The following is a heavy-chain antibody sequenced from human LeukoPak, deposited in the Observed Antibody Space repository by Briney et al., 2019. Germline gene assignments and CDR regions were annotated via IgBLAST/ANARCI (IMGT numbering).Heavy chain of an antibody. Sequence: SETLSLTCSVSGGSIKNYYWSWIRQPPGKGLEWLGNIYFGVTTDYNSSLNSRLTISVDTFKNQLSLNLQSVTAADTATYYCARHRSDTGGKKGVNWFDPWGQGTLVTVSS. J-gene: IGHJ5*02. CDR1: GGSIKNYY. CDR2: IYFGVTT. D-gene: IGHD4-23*01. CDR3: ARHRSDTGGKKGVNWFDP. V-gene: IGHV4-59*01.